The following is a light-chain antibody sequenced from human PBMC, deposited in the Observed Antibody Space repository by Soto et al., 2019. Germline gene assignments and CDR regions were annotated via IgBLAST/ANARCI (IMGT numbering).Light chain of an antibody. CDR2: DDN. CDR1: ASNIGNNS. V-gene: IGLV1-51*01. Sequence: QSVLTQPPSVSAAPGQRVTISCSGSASNIGNNSVSWYQQLPGAAPTLLIYDDNNRPSGIPDRFSGSKSGTSATLGITGLQTGDEADYYCVTWDTSLPACVFGPGTKVTVL. J-gene: IGLJ1*01. CDR3: VTWDTSLPACV.